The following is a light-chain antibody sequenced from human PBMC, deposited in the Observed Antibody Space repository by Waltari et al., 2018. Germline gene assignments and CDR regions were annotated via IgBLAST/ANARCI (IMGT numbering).Light chain of an antibody. CDR1: DIATKG. J-gene: IGLJ2*01. CDR3: QVWDSYGDHLVV. Sequence: SFVLTQPPSVSVAPGKTARFTGGGNDIATKGVTWYKKKQAKAPLLVIYYDSDRPSGIPERFSGSNSGNTATLTISRVEAGDEADYYCQVWDSYGDHLVVFGGGTNLSVV. CDR2: YDS. V-gene: IGLV3-21*01.